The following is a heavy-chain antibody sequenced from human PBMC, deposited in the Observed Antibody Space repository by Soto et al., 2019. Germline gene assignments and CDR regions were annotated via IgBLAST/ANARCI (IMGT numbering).Heavy chain of an antibody. CDR1: GGSISSYY. Sequence: SETLSLTCTVSGGSISSYYWSWIRQPPGKGLEWIGYIYYSGSTNYNPSLKSRVTISVDTSKNQFSLKLSSVTAADTAVYYCARDLYYDILTGYPRAFDIWGQGTMVTVSS. CDR3: ARDLYYDILTGYPRAFDI. CDR2: IYYSGST. D-gene: IGHD3-9*01. V-gene: IGHV4-59*01. J-gene: IGHJ3*02.